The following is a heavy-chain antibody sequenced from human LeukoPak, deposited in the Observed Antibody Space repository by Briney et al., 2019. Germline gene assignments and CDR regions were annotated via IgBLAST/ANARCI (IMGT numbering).Heavy chain of an antibody. V-gene: IGHV4-4*07. CDR3: AGGSITIFGGYGMDV. D-gene: IGHD3-3*01. CDR1: GGSISSYY. Sequence: SETLSLTCTVSGGSISSYYWSWIRQPAGKGLEWIGRIYTSGSTNYNPSLKSRVTMSVDTSKNQFSLKLSSVTVADTAVYYCAGGSITIFGGYGMDVWGQGTTVTVSS. CDR2: IYTSGST. J-gene: IGHJ6*02.